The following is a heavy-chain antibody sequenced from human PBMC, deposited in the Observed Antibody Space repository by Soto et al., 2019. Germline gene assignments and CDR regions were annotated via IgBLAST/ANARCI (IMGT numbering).Heavy chain of an antibody. CDR3: ARDARSGAVAPFFDY. D-gene: IGHD6-19*01. V-gene: IGHV3-21*01. CDR2: ISSSSNYI. Sequence: PGGSLRLSCAASGFSFSIYNMSWVRQAPGKGLEWVSFISSSSNYIYYADSVKGRFTISRDNAKNSLFLQMNNLRAEDTAVYFCARDARSGAVAPFFDYLGQGTQVTVSS. CDR1: GFSFSIYN. J-gene: IGHJ4*02.